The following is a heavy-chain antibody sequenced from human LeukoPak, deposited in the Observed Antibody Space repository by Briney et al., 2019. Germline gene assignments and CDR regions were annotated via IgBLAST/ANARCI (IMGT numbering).Heavy chain of an antibody. CDR3: ARDSRPITMIVVVIPWSGFGY. V-gene: IGHV3-30*04. D-gene: IGHD3-22*01. Sequence: GGSLRLSCAASGFTFSSYAMNWVRQAPGKGLEWVAVISYVGSNKYYADPVKGRFTIYRDNSKNTLSLKMNSLTAEARAVYYCARDSRPITMIVVVIPWSGFGYWGQGTLVTVSS. J-gene: IGHJ4*02. CDR2: ISYVGSNK. CDR1: GFTFSSYA.